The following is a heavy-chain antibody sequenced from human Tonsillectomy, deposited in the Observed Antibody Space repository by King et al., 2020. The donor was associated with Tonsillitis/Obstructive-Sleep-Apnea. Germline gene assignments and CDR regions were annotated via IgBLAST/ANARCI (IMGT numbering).Heavy chain of an antibody. Sequence: VQLQQWGAGLLKPSETLSLTCGVYGGSFSGYYWTWIRQPPGKGLAWIGEISHSGRTNYNPSLKSRVTLSVAPSKNQFSLKLSSVTAAGTAVYDCARDNGGGSAFDIWGQGTMVTVSS. J-gene: IGHJ3*02. CDR2: ISHSGRT. D-gene: IGHD3-16*01. CDR3: ARDNGGGSAFDI. CDR1: GGSFSGYY. V-gene: IGHV4-34*01.